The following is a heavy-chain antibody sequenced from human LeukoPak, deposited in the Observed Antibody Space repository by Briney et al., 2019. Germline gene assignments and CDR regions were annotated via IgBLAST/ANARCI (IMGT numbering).Heavy chain of an antibody. D-gene: IGHD3-10*01. CDR3: ALGRRGAAGAFDI. V-gene: IGHV5-51*01. Sequence: GESLKISCKASGYSFTSYWIGWVRQMPGKGLEWMGIIYPGDSATRYSPSFQGQVTISADKSISTAYLQWSSLKASDTAKYYCALGRRGAAGAFDIWDQGTLVTVSS. J-gene: IGHJ3*02. CDR1: GYSFTSYW. CDR2: IYPGDSAT.